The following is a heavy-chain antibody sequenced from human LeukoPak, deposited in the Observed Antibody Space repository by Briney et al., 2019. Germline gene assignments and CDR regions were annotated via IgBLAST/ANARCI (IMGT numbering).Heavy chain of an antibody. Sequence: SETLSLTCAVSGGSIRSSNWWSWVRQPPGKGLEWIGEIYHSGGTNYNPSLKSRVTISVDKSKNQFSLKLSSVTAADTAVYYCARDKFPLVGATGDDGFDIWGQGTMVTVSS. V-gene: IGHV4-4*02. CDR2: IYHSGGT. J-gene: IGHJ3*02. CDR1: GGSIRSSNW. D-gene: IGHD1-26*01. CDR3: ARDKFPLVGATGDDGFDI.